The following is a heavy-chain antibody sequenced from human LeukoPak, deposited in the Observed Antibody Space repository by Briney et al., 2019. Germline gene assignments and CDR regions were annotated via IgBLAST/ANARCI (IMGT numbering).Heavy chain of an antibody. J-gene: IGHJ6*03. CDR1: GGSISSYY. V-gene: IGHV4-59*13. CDR2: MYNSGSA. Sequence: SETLSLTCSVSGGSISSYYWGWIRQPPGKGLEWIGYMYNSGSANYNPSLKSRVTISLDTSKNQFSLKLNSVTAADTAVYFCARGSISGTRIYYYYYLDVWGKGTTVTISS. D-gene: IGHD1-20*01. CDR3: ARGSISGTRIYYYYYLDV.